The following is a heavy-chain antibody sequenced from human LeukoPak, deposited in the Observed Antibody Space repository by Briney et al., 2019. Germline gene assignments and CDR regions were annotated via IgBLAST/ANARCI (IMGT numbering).Heavy chain of an antibody. CDR1: GGSISSGGYS. J-gene: IGHJ4*02. CDR2: IYHSGST. D-gene: IGHD2-15*01. V-gene: IGHV4-30-2*01. Sequence: SQTLSLTCAVSGGSISSGGYSWSWIRQPPGTGLEWIGYIYHSGSTYYNPSLKSRVTISVDRSKNQFSLKLSSVTAADTAVYYCARGVAPLFDYWGQGTLVTVSS. CDR3: ARGVAPLFDY.